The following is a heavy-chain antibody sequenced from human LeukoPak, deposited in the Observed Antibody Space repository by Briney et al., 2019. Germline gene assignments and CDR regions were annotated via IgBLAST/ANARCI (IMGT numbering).Heavy chain of an antibody. CDR1: GGSISSSSYY. D-gene: IGHD3-16*01. CDR3: ARQVVGVPVDY. CDR2: IYYSGST. J-gene: IGHJ4*02. V-gene: IGHV4-39*01. Sequence: SETLSLTCTVSGGSISSSSYYWGWIRQPPGKGLEWIGSIYYSGSTYYNPSLKSRVTISADTSKNQFSLKLSSVTAADTAVYYCARQVVGVPVDYWGQGTLVTVSS.